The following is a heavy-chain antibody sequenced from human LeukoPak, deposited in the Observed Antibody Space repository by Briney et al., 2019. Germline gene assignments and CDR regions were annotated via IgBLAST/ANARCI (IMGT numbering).Heavy chain of an antibody. D-gene: IGHD6-13*01. V-gene: IGHV4-30-4*01. CDR1: GASISSGEYY. CDR3: ALTGIAAAGGVDDY. CDR2: IYYCGRS. Sequence: PSQTLSLTCTVSGASISSGEYYWSWIRQPPGKGLGWIVCIYYCGRSYYNPSLKGRLTISVDTSKNQFSLKLSSVTAADTAVYYCALTGIAAAGGVDDYWGQGTLVTVSS. J-gene: IGHJ4*02.